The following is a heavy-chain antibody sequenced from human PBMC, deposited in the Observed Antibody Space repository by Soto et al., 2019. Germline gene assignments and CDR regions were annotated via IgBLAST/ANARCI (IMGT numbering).Heavy chain of an antibody. CDR1: GYTFTSYG. Sequence: ASVKVSCKASGYTFTSYGISWVRQAPGQGPEWMGWISAYNGNTNYAQKLQGRVTMTTDTSTSTAYMELRSLRSDDTAVYYCARDSLGYCSSTSCYDWFDPWGQGTLVTVSS. CDR3: ARDSLGYCSSTSCYDWFDP. D-gene: IGHD2-2*01. V-gene: IGHV1-18*01. CDR2: ISAYNGNT. J-gene: IGHJ5*02.